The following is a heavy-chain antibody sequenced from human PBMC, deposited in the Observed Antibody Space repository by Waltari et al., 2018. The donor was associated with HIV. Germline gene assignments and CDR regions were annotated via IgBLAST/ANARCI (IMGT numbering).Heavy chain of an antibody. Sequence: QVQLVESGGGVVQPGGSLRLSCAASGFTFSKHGIHWVRQAPGKGREWVAFIRDNGNDKNYADSVRGRFTISRDNSKNTVFLQMNSLRAEDTAVYFCARDGRNWDYDYWGQGALITVSS. CDR3: ARDGRNWDYDY. CDR1: GFTFSKHG. V-gene: IGHV3-30*02. CDR2: IRDNGNDK. J-gene: IGHJ4*02. D-gene: IGHD7-27*01.